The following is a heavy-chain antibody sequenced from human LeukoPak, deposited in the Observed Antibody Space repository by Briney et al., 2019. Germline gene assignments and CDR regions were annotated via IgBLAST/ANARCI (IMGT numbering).Heavy chain of an antibody. V-gene: IGHV3-48*03. CDR1: GFTFSSYE. J-gene: IGHJ4*02. CDR2: ISSSGSTI. CDR3: ATGGSLQGDY. D-gene: IGHD3-10*01. Sequence: GGALRLSCAASGFTFSSYEMNWVRQAPGKGLEWVSYISSSGSTIYYADSVKGRFTISRDNRKNSLYLQMNSLRAEDTAVYYCATGGSLQGDYWGQGTLVTVS.